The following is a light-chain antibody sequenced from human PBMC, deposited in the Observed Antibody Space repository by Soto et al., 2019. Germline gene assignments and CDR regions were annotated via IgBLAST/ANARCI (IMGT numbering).Light chain of an antibody. Sequence: QSVLTQPPSVSGAPGQRVTISCTGSSSNIGAGYDVHWYQQLPGTAPKLLIYGNSNRPSGVPDRFSGSKSGTSASLAITGXXXXXXADYYCQSYDSSLSGLVFGGGTKLTVL. J-gene: IGLJ3*02. CDR2: GNS. V-gene: IGLV1-40*01. CDR1: SSNIGAGYD. CDR3: QSYDSSLSGLV.